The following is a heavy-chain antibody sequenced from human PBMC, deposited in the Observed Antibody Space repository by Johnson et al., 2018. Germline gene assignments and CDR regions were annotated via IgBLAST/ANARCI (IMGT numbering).Heavy chain of an antibody. Sequence: QVQLVQSGGGLVRPGGSLRLSCAASGFTFSSYGMHWVRQAPGKGLEWVAVISYDGSNKYYADSVKGRFTISRDNSKNTLYLQMNSLRAEDTAVYYRARSIGSGSYWFAFDIWGQGTKVTVSS. CDR3: ARSIGSGSYWFAFDI. CDR1: GFTFSSYG. J-gene: IGHJ3*02. CDR2: ISYDGSNK. V-gene: IGHV3-30*03. D-gene: IGHD3-10*01.